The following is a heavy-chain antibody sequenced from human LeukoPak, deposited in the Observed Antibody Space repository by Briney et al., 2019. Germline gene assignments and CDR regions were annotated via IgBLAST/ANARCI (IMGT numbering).Heavy chain of an antibody. D-gene: IGHD6-19*01. CDR2: INPDGSGK. J-gene: IGHJ3*02. V-gene: IGHV3-7*03. CDR3: AKDPIRKAVAAAFDI. Sequence: PGGSLRLSCEASGFTFNSYWMIWVRQAPGKGLEWVANINPDGSGKYYVDSVKGRFTISRDKAKKSLYLQMNSLRAEDTAVYYCAKDPIRKAVAAAFDIWGQGTMVTVSS. CDR1: GFTFNSYW.